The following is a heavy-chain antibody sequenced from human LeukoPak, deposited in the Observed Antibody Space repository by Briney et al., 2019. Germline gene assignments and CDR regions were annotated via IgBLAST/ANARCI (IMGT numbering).Heavy chain of an antibody. D-gene: IGHD5-12*01. Sequence: EASVKVSCKVSGYTLTELSMHWVRQAPGKGLEWMGGFDPEDGETIYAQKFQGRVTMTEDTSTDTAYMELSSLRSEDTAVYYCATLGWLSYYYYGMDVWGQGTTVTVSS. CDR3: ATLGWLSYYYYGMDV. V-gene: IGHV1-24*01. CDR2: FDPEDGET. CDR1: GYTLTELS. J-gene: IGHJ6*02.